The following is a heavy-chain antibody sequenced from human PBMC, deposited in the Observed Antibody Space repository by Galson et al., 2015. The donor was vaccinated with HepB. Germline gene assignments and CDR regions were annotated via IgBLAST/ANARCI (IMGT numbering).Heavy chain of an antibody. J-gene: IGHJ4*02. D-gene: IGHD6-13*01. CDR3: ASDQAAGLGGNYYFDS. CDR2: IYYTGST. Sequence: ETLSLTCLVSFGSISSYYWSWIRQPPGKGLEWIGYIYYTGSTDYNPSLKSRVTISVDRSKNQFSLKLSSVTAADTAVYYCASDQAAGLGGNYYFDSWCQGALVTVAS. CDR1: FGSISSYY. V-gene: IGHV4-59*01.